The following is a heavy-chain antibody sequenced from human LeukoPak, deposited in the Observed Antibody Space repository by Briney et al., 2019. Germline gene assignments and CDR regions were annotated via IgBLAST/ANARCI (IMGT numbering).Heavy chain of an antibody. CDR1: GGSFSGYY. V-gene: IGHV4-34*01. CDR2: INHSGST. Sequence: PSETLSLTCAVYGGSFSGYYWSWIRQPPGKGLEWIGEINHSGSTNYNPSLKSRVTISEDTSKNQFSLKLSSVTAADTAVYYCARGSSWQRYFDYWGQGTLVTVSS. CDR3: ARGSSWQRYFDY. D-gene: IGHD6-13*01. J-gene: IGHJ4*02.